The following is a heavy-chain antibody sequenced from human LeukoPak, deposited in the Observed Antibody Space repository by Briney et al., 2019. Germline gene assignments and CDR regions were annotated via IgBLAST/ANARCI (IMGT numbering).Heavy chain of an antibody. CDR1: GFSLSASGVG. CDR3: ADSSLWFGELFFDD. D-gene: IGHD3-10*01. J-gene: IGHJ4*02. CDR2: IYWNDDK. V-gene: IGHV2-5*01. Sequence: SGPTLVNPSQTLTLTCTFSGFSLSASGVGVGWIRHPPGKALEWLALIYWNDDKRYSASLKSRLTITKDTSKNHVVLTIINMDPVDTASYYCADSSLWFGELFFDDWGQETLVTVSS.